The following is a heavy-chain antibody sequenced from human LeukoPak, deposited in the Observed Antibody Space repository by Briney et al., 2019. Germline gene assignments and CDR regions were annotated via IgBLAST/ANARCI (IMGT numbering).Heavy chain of an antibody. Sequence: SETLSLTCAVYGGSFSGYYWSWIRQPPGKGLEWIGEINHSGSTNYNPSLKSRVTISVDTSKNQFSLKLSSVTAADTAVYYCARGRGAAAGDIECDYWGQGTLVTVSS. D-gene: IGHD6-13*01. CDR3: ARGRGAAAGDIECDY. CDR1: GGSFSGYY. J-gene: IGHJ4*02. V-gene: IGHV4-34*01. CDR2: INHSGST.